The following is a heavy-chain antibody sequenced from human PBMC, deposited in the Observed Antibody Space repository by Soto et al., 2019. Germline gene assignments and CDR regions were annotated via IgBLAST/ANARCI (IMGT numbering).Heavy chain of an antibody. Sequence: QVQLQESGPGLVKPSETLSLTCSVSSGSISGYYWSWIRQPPGKGLEWIGYIYDTGSTKDNPSLKSRVTMSIDTSKNQFSLRLSSVTAADTAVYYCAREQWLVRGVFDYWGQGTLVTVSS. CDR2: IYDTGST. CDR3: AREQWLVRGVFDY. J-gene: IGHJ4*02. V-gene: IGHV4-59*01. CDR1: SGSISGYY. D-gene: IGHD6-19*01.